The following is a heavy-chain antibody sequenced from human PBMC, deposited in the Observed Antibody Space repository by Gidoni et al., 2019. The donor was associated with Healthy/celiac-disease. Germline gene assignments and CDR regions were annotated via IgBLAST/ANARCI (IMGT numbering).Heavy chain of an antibody. CDR3: TSKLTYSNPWRVYYYYMDV. CDR1: GFTLSGSA. D-gene: IGHD4-4*01. CDR2: IRSKANSYAT. J-gene: IGHJ6*03. V-gene: IGHV3-73*02. Sequence: EVQLVESGGGLVQHGGSLKLSCAASGFTLSGSAMNWVRQASGKGLEWVGRIRSKANSYATAYAASVKGMFTISRDDSKNTAYLQMNSLKTEDTAVYYCTSKLTYSNPWRVYYYYMDVWGKGTTVTVSS.